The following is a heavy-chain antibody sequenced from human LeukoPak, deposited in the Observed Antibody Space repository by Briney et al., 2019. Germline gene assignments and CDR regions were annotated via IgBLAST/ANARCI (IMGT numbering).Heavy chain of an antibody. Sequence: SVKVSCKATGGTSSNYGISWVRQAPGQGLEWMGGIIPLLGTANYAQKFQGRVTIIADEFTDTAYMELHSLRSEDTAVYYCARDGTSSGEHQQFDFWGQGTLVTVSS. D-gene: IGHD6-19*01. CDR2: IIPLLGTA. V-gene: IGHV1-69*13. J-gene: IGHJ4*02. CDR3: ARDGTSSGEHQQFDF. CDR1: GGTSSNYG.